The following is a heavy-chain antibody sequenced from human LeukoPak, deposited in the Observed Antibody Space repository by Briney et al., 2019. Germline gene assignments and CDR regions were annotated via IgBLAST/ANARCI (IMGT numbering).Heavy chain of an antibody. J-gene: IGHJ6*03. D-gene: IGHD2/OR15-2a*01. CDR1: GFTFSSYA. V-gene: IGHV3-23*01. CDR2: ISGSGGST. Sequence: GGSLRLSCAASGFTFSSYAMSWVRQAPGKGLEWVSAISGSGGSTYYADSVKGRFTISRDDAKNSLFLQMNSLRAEDTATYYCARGEFGDYYYFYMDVWGKGTTVTVSS. CDR3: ARGEFGDYYYFYMDV.